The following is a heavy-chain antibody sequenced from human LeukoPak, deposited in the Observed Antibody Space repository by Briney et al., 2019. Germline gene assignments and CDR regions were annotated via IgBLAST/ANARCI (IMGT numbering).Heavy chain of an antibody. CDR1: GFTFRTYS. CDR3: ARDLYGDYIDY. V-gene: IGHV3-53*01. J-gene: IGHJ4*02. Sequence: GGSLRLSCAASGFTFRTYSMNWVRQAPGKGLEWVSVIYSGGNTYYADSVKGRFTISRDNSKNTLYLQMNSLRAEDTAVYYCARDLYGDYIDYWGQGTLVTVSS. D-gene: IGHD4-17*01. CDR2: IYSGGNT.